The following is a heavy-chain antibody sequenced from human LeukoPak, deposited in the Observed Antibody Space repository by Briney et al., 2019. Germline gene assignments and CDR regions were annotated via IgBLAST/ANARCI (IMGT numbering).Heavy chain of an antibody. CDR2: ISSSSSYI. J-gene: IGHJ4*02. CDR1: GFTVSSNY. Sequence: GGSLRLSCAASGFTVSSNYMSWVRQAPGKGLEWVSSISSSSSYIYYADSVKGRFTISRDNAKNSLYLQMNSLRAEDTAVYYCAKDAPIAVASGFADYWGQGTLVTVSS. D-gene: IGHD6-19*01. CDR3: AKDAPIAVASGFADY. V-gene: IGHV3-21*01.